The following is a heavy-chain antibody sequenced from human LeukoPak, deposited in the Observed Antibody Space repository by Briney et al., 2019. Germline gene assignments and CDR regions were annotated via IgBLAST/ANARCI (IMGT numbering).Heavy chain of an antibody. CDR3: ARDNYDFWSGYQIHYYYYGMDV. V-gene: IGHV3-33*08. J-gene: IGHJ6*02. CDR1: GFTFSSYG. D-gene: IGHD3-3*01. Sequence: GGSLRLSCAASGFTFSSYGMHWVRQAPGKGLEWVAVIWYDGSNKYYADSVKGRFTISRDNSKNTLYLQMNSLRAEDTAVYYCARDNYDFWSGYQIHYYYYGMDVWGQGTTVTVSS. CDR2: IWYDGSNK.